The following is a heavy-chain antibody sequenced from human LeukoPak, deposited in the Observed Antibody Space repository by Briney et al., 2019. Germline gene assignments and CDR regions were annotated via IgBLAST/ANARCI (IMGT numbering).Heavy chain of an antibody. CDR1: GYTFTSYG. V-gene: IGHV1-18*01. CDR2: ISAYNGNT. D-gene: IGHD3-22*01. CDR3: ARVSPGYYDSSGYYYYYYYYYMDV. Sequence: ASVKVSCKASGYTFTSYGISWVRQAPGQGLEWMGWISAYNGNTNYAQKLQGRVAMTTDTSTSTAYMELRSLRSDDTAVYYCARVSPGYYDSSGYYYYYYYYYMDVWGKGTTVTVSS. J-gene: IGHJ6*03.